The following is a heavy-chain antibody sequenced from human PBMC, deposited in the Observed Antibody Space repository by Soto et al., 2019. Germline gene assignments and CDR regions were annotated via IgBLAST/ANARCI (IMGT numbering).Heavy chain of an antibody. CDR1: GGSFSGYY. Sequence: SETLSLTCAVYGGSFSGYYWSWIRQPPGKGLEWIGEINHSGSTNYNPSLKSRVTISVDTSKNQFSLKLSSVTAADTAVYYCARQCSGGSCYSNFDYWGQGTLVTVSS. J-gene: IGHJ4*02. D-gene: IGHD2-15*01. CDR2: INHSGST. V-gene: IGHV4-34*01. CDR3: ARQCSGGSCYSNFDY.